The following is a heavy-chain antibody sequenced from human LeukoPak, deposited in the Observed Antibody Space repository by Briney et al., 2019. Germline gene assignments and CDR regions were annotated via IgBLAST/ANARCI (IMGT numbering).Heavy chain of an antibody. J-gene: IGHJ6*02. Sequence: SVKVSCKASGGTFSSYAISWVRQAPGQGLEGMGGIIPIFGTANYAQKFQGRVTITADESTSTAYMELSSLRSEDTAVYYCARGGYGDYKLHYYHYGMDVWGQGTKVTVSS. CDR1: GGTFSSYA. CDR3: ARGGYGDYKLHYYHYGMDV. D-gene: IGHD4-17*01. V-gene: IGHV1-69*13. CDR2: IIPIFGTA.